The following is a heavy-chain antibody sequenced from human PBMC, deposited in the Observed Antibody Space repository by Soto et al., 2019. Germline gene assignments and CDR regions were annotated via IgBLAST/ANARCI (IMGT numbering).Heavy chain of an antibody. J-gene: IGHJ4*02. CDR1: GGSISSYY. CDR3: ASREGGISWYLFDY. Sequence: QVQLQESGPGLVKPSETLSLTCTVSGGSISSYYWSWIRQPPGKGLEWIGYIYYSGSTNYNPSLKRRFTISVDTSKNQFSLKLSSVTAADTAVYYCASREGGISWYLFDYWGQGTLVTVSS. D-gene: IGHD6-13*01. V-gene: IGHV4-59*01. CDR2: IYYSGST.